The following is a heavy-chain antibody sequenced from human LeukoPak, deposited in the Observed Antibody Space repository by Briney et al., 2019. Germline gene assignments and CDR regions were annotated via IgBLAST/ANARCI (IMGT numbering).Heavy chain of an antibody. V-gene: IGHV1-69*04. D-gene: IGHD2-21*02. J-gene: IGHJ4*02. Sequence: SVKVSCKASGGIFSSYGISWVRHAPGQGLEWMGRIIPILGIVSYAQKFQGRVTITADKSTSTAYMELSSLRSVDSAVYYCARLVVTAIPVLDSWGLGTLVTVSS. CDR2: IIPILGIV. CDR3: ARLVVTAIPVLDS. CDR1: GGIFSSYG.